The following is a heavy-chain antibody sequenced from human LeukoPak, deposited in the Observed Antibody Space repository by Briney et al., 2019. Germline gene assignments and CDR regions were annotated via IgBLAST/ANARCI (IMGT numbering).Heavy chain of an antibody. CDR2: ISSSGSTI. J-gene: IGHJ6*03. V-gene: IGHV3-48*03. CDR3: AKDPLFNGYTSGWWGDYYPYMDV. CDR1: GFTFSSYE. Sequence: GGSLRLSCAASGFTFSSYEMNWVRQAPGKGLEWVSYISSSGSTIYYADSVKGRFTIARDNSDTTVSLQMYSLTREDTAIYYCAKDPLFNGYTSGWWGDYYPYMDVWGAVTTVT. D-gene: IGHD6-19*01.